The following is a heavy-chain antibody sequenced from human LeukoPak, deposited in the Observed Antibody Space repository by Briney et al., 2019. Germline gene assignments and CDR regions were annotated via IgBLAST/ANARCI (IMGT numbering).Heavy chain of an antibody. CDR1: GYTFTSYG. D-gene: IGHD1-26*01. CDR3: ARDVAGATRDY. J-gene: IGHJ4*02. Sequence: ASVKVSSKASGYTFTSYGISWVRQAPRQGLEWMGWISAYNGNTNYAQKLQGRVTMTTDTSTSTAYMELRSLRSDDTAVYYCARDVAGATRDYWGQGTLVTVSS. CDR2: ISAYNGNT. V-gene: IGHV1-18*01.